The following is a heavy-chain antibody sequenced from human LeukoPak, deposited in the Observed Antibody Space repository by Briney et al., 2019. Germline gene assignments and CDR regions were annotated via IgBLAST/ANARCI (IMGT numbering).Heavy chain of an antibody. CDR2: INHSGST. Sequence: TSETLSLTCAVYGGSFSGYYWSWIRQPPGKGLEWIGEINHSGSTNYNPSLKSRVTISVDTSKNQFSLKLSSVTAADTAVCYCARGALYSSGWFDYWGQGTLVTVSS. V-gene: IGHV4-34*01. J-gene: IGHJ4*02. D-gene: IGHD6-19*01. CDR1: GGSFSGYY. CDR3: ARGALYSSGWFDY.